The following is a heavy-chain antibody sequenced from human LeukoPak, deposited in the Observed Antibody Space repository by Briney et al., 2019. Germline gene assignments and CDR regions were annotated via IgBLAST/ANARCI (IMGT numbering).Heavy chain of an antibody. J-gene: IGHJ4*02. CDR2: INHSGST. D-gene: IGHD3-22*01. Sequence: SETLSLTCAVYGGSFSGYYWSWIRQPPGKGLEWIGEINHSGSTNYNPSLKSRVTISADTSMNQFSLKLSSVTAADTAVYYCARVSWLTYYFDYWGQGTLVTVSS. CDR3: ARVSWLTYYFDY. V-gene: IGHV4-34*01. CDR1: GGSFSGYY.